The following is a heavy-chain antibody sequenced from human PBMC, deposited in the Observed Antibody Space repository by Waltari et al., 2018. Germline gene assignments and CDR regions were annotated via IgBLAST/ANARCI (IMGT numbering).Heavy chain of an antibody. D-gene: IGHD5-12*01. J-gene: IGHJ4*02. CDR2: INHSGST. Sequence: QVQLQQWGAGLLKPSETLSLTCAVYGGSFSGYYWSWIRQPPGKGLEWVGEINHSGSTNYTPSLKSRVTISVDTSKNQFSRKLSSVTAADTAVYYCARGVLRVAGLRPFDYWGQGTLVTVSS. V-gene: IGHV4-34*01. CDR3: ARGVLRVAGLRPFDY. CDR1: GGSFSGYY.